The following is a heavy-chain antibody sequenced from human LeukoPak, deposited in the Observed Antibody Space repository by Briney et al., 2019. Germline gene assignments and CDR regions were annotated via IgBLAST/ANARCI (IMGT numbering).Heavy chain of an antibody. CDR1: GFIFSDYY. V-gene: IGHV3-11*01. Sequence: GGSLRLSCAASGFIFSDYYMTWIRQAPGKGLEWVSYISPSGSTIYYADSVKGRFTISRDNAKNSLYLQMNSLRAEDTAVYYCAKIGYGDYFEHWGQGSLVTVST. J-gene: IGHJ1*01. CDR3: AKIGYGDYFEH. D-gene: IGHD5-12*01. CDR2: ISPSGSTI.